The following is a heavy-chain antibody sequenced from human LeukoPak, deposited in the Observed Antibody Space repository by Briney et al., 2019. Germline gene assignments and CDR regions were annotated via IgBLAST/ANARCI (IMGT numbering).Heavy chain of an antibody. J-gene: IGHJ6*02. D-gene: IGHD4-17*01. CDR2: ISYDGSNK. CDR1: GFTFSSYG. Sequence: GGSLRLSCAASGFTFSSYGMHWVRQAPGKGLEWVAVISYDGSNKYYADSVKGRFTISRDNSKNTLYLQMNSLRAEDTAVYYCARVSGPTDYYGMDVWGQGTTVTVSS. V-gene: IGHV3-30*03. CDR3: ARVSGPTDYYGMDV.